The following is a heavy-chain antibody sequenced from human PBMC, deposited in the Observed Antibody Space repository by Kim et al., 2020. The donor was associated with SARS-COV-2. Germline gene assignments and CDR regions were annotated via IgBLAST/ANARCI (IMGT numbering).Heavy chain of an antibody. CDR1: GFVFMNYA. J-gene: IGHJ6*02. V-gene: IGHV3-23*01. CDR3: VKSAGEYYYYYGLGV. D-gene: IGHD3-10*01. CDR2: ISGSGGSS. Sequence: GGSLRLSCAASGFVFMNYAMTWVRQAPGKGLEWVSGISGSGGSSYYADSVKGRFTISRDNSKDTVYLEMNSLRADDTAVYYCVKSAGEYYYYYGLGVWGQGTTVTVSS.